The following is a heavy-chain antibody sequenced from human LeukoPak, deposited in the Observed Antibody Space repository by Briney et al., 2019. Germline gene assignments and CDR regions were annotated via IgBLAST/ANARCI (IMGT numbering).Heavy chain of an antibody. Sequence: ASVKVSCKAPGYTFTGYYMHWVRQAPGQGLEWMGRINPNSGGTNYAQKFQGRVTMTRDTSISTAYMELSRLRSDDTAMYYCAREGSVPAAHGDYWGQGTLVTVSS. CDR1: GYTFTGYY. CDR2: INPNSGGT. CDR3: AREGSVPAAHGDY. J-gene: IGHJ4*02. V-gene: IGHV1-2*06. D-gene: IGHD2-2*01.